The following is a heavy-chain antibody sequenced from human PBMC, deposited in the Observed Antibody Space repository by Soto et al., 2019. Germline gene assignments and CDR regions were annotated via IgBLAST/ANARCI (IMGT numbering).Heavy chain of an antibody. CDR3: ASPKVAFYNWFDP. J-gene: IGHJ5*02. Sequence: SETLSLTCTVPGGSISSSNYYWGWMRQPTGKGLEWIGSIYYSGSTYYNPSLKSRVTISVDTSKNHFSLKLSSVPAADTAVYYCASPKVAFYNWFDPWGQGTLVT. CDR2: IYYSGST. CDR1: GGSISSSNYY. V-gene: IGHV4-39*01. D-gene: IGHD3-3*02.